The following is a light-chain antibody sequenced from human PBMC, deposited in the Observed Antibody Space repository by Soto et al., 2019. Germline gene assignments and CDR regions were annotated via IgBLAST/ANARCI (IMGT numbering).Light chain of an antibody. J-gene: IGLJ1*01. CDR1: SSDVGSYNR. V-gene: IGLV2-18*01. Sequence: QLVLTQPPSVSGSPGQSVTISCTGTSSDVGSYNRLSWYQQHPGTAPKLIMYEVNTRTSGVPDRFSGSKSGSTASLTISGLQAEDEADYYCSLYISGSTYVFGTGTKVTVL. CDR3: SLYISGSTYV. CDR2: EVN.